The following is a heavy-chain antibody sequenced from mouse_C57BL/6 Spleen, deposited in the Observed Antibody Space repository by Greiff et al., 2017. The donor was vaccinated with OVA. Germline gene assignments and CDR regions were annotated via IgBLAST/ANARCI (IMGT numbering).Heavy chain of an antibody. V-gene: IGHV1-26*01. CDR3: ARSDYSNYLGYFDY. CDR2: INPNNGGT. D-gene: IGHD2-5*01. CDR1: GYTFTDYY. J-gene: IGHJ2*01. Sequence: VQLQQSGPELVKPGASVKISCKASGYTFTDYYMNWVKQSHGKSLEWIGDINPNNGGTSYKQKFKGKATLTVDKSSSTAYMELRSLTSEDSAVYYCARSDYSNYLGYFDYWGQGTTLTVSS.